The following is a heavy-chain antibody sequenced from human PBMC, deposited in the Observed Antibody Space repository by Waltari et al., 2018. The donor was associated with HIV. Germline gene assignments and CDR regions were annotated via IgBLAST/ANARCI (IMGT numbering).Heavy chain of an antibody. D-gene: IGHD3-22*01. V-gene: IGHV3-23*01. Sequence: EVELLESGGDLVQPGGSLRLSCAASGFTFSDYAMTWVRQAPGKGLGGVSTISNRCAKTFYAESGKGRFTVSSNNLKKTVYLQMNSLRVEDTALYYCARDLMYFYDSSGHYPEFDYWGRGTLVSVSS. CDR1: GFTFSDYA. CDR2: ISNRCAKT. CDR3: ARDLMYFYDSSGHYPEFDY. J-gene: IGHJ4*02.